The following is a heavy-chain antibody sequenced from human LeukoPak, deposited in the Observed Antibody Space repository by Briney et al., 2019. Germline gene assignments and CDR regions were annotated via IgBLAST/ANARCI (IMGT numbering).Heavy chain of an antibody. CDR2: LSSSRTYI. V-gene: IGHV3-21*01. J-gene: IGHJ4*02. D-gene: IGHD6-13*01. Sequence: GGSLRLSCTASGFTFSSYSVNWVRQAPGKGLEWVSSLSSSRTYIHYADSVKGRFTISRDNAKNSLYLQMNSLRAEDTAVYYCARNPAAGTSSDFDFWGQGTLVTVSS. CDR3: ARNPAAGTSSDFDF. CDR1: GFTFSSYS.